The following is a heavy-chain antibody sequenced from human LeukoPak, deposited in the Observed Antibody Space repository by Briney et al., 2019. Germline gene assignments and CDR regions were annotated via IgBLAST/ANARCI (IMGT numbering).Heavy chain of an antibody. CDR2: INPNSGGT. J-gene: IGHJ4*02. V-gene: IGHV1-2*02. CDR1: RYTFTGYY. CDR3: AKDIKELWFGEFLGYYFDY. Sequence: ASVKVSCKASRYTFTGYYMHWVRQAPGQGLEWMGWINPNSGGTNYAQKFQGRVTMTRDTSISTAYMELSRLRSDDTAVYYCAKDIKELWFGEFLGYYFDYWGQGTLVTVSS. D-gene: IGHD3-10*01.